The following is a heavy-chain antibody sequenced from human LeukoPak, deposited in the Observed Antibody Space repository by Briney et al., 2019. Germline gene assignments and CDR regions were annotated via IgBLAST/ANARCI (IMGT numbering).Heavy chain of an antibody. D-gene: IGHD3-3*01. CDR2: ISAYNGNT. V-gene: IGHV1-18*04. CDR1: GYTFTGYY. CDR3: ARVRYDFWSGYYSDY. Sequence: ASVKVSCKASGYTFTGYYMHWVRQAPGQGLGWMGWISAYNGNTNYAQKLQGRVTMTTDTSTSTAYMELRSLRSDDTAVYYCARVRYDFWSGYYSDYWGQGTLVTVSS. J-gene: IGHJ4*02.